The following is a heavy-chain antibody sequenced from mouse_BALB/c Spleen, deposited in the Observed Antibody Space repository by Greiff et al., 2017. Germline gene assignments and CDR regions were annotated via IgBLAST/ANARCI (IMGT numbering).Heavy chain of an antibody. CDR3: ARSTYYAMDY. J-gene: IGHJ4*01. Sequence: LQQPGAELVKPGASVKMSCKASGYTFTSYNMHWVKQTPGQGLEWIGAIYPGNGDTSYNQKFKGKATLTADKSSSTAYMQLSSLTSEDSAVYYCARSTYYAMDYWGQGTSVTVSS. CDR2: IYPGNGDT. CDR1: GYTFTSYN. V-gene: IGHV1-12*01. D-gene: IGHD2-1*01.